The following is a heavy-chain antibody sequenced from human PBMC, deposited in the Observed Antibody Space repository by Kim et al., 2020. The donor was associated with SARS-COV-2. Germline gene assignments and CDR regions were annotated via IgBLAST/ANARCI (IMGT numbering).Heavy chain of an antibody. CDR2: INAGNGNT. CDR1: GYTFTSYA. Sequence: ASVKVSCKASGYTFTSYAMHWVRQAPGQRLEWMGWINAGNGNTKYSQKFQGRVTITRDTSASTAYMELSSLRSEDTAVYYCARDRGDDYGDYGGFDPWGQGTLVTVSS. D-gene: IGHD4-17*01. J-gene: IGHJ5*02. CDR3: ARDRGDDYGDYGGFDP. V-gene: IGHV1-3*01.